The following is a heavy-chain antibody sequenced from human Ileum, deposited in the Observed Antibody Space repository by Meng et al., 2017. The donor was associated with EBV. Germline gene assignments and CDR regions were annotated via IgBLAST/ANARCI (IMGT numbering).Heavy chain of an antibody. D-gene: IGHD3-3*01. Sequence: QLHLHESGPGLVKPSDPLSLTCALSGDSISSSNHWWGWIHQPPGKGLEWVGTIYYSGSTFYNPSLKSRVTISLDTSKNQFSLKVSSVTAADTAVYYCARRYYGVPFDNWGQGTLVTVSS. CDR3: ARRYYGVPFDN. CDR2: IYYSGST. V-gene: IGHV4-39*01. CDR1: GDSISSSNHW. J-gene: IGHJ4*02.